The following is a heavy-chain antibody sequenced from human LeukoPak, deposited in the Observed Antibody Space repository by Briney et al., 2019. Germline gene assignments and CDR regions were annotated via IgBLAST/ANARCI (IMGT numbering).Heavy chain of an antibody. CDR3: ARARYGSGSYYKVGSRFDP. J-gene: IGHJ5*02. CDR1: GGSFSGYY. CDR2: INHSGST. D-gene: IGHD3-10*01. V-gene: IGHV4-34*01. Sequence: SETLSLTCAVYGGSFSGYYWSWIRQPPGKGLEWIGEINHSGSTNYNPSLKSRVTISVDTSKNQFSLKPSSVTAADTAVYYCARARYGSGSYYKVGSRFDPWGQGTLVTVSS.